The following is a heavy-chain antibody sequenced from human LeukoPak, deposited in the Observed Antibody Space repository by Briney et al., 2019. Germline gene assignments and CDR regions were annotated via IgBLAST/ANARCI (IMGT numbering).Heavy chain of an antibody. D-gene: IGHD4/OR15-4a*01. V-gene: IGHV1-24*01. J-gene: IGHJ5*02. CDR3: ARSEAKTRWFDP. CDR1: GYTLTELS. Sequence: ASVTVSCKVSGYTLTELSMHWVRQAPGKGLEWMGGFDPEDGEAIHAQKFQGRVTMTEDTSADTAYMELSSLRSEDTAVYYCARSEAKTRWFDPWGQGTLATVSS. CDR2: FDPEDGEA.